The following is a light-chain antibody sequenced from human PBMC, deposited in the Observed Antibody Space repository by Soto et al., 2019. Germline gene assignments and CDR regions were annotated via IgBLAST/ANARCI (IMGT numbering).Light chain of an antibody. CDR2: DVS. CDR1: SSDVGAYNY. V-gene: IGLV2-14*01. J-gene: IGLJ1*01. Sequence: QSALTQPASVSGSPGQSITISCTGTSSDVGAYNYVSWYQQHPGKAPELMIYDVSNRPSGVSNRFSGSKSGNTASLTISGLQAEDEADYSCSSYTSSSTLGYVFGTGTKVTVL. CDR3: SSYTSSSTLGYV.